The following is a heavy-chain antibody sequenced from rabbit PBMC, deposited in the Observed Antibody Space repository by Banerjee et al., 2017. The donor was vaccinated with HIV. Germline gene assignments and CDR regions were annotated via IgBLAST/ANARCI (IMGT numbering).Heavy chain of an antibody. CDR3: ARGSAYAGAGYAL. CDR2: IGAGSGTT. CDR1: GFSFSSGYW. J-gene: IGHJ4*01. V-gene: IGHV1S45*01. Sequence: QEQLEESGGDLVKPEGSLTLTCTASGFSFSSGYWICWVRQAPGKGLEWIGCIGAGSGTTYYATWAKGRFTISKTSSTTVALQMTSLTAADTATSFCARGSAYAGAGYALWGPGTLVTVS. D-gene: IGHD4-2*01.